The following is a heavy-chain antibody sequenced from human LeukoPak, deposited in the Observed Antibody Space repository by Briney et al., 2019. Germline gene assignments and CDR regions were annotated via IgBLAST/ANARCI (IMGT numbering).Heavy chain of an antibody. CDR3: ARTTFSWGSYYYMDV. D-gene: IGHD3-16*01. V-gene: IGHV4-34*01. Sequence: SETLSLTGAVYGFPYCGYYWIWLRPPPGQGLVGMGEINQSGSTNCDPYLKSRVSMSIDTSKNQFSLKLSSVTAADTAVYYCARTTFSWGSYYYMDVWGKGTTVTISS. CDR2: INQSGST. J-gene: IGHJ6*03. CDR1: GFPYCGYY.